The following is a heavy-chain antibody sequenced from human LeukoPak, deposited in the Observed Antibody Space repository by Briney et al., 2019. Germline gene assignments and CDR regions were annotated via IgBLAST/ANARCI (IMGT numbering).Heavy chain of an antibody. J-gene: IGHJ4*02. CDR1: GDSISSGGYY. CDR2: IYYSGST. CDR3: AREVGAASDSFDY. D-gene: IGHD1-26*01. Sequence: SQTLSPTCTVSGDSISSGGYYWSWIRQHLGKGLEWIGYIYYSGSTYYNPSLKSRVTISADTSENQFSLKMTSVTAADTAVYYCAREVGAASDSFDYWGQGTLVTVSS. V-gene: IGHV4-31*03.